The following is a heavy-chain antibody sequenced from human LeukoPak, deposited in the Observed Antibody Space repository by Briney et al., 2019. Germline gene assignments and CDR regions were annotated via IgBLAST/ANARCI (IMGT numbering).Heavy chain of an antibody. CDR3: ASLYSSSSSYYGMDV. CDR1: GFTFSSYA. CDR2: ISGSGSST. Sequence: PGGSLRLSCAASGFTFSSYAMSWVRQAPGKGLEWVSAISGSGSSTYYADSVKGRFTISRDKSKNTLYLQMNSLRAEDTAVYYCASLYSSSSSYYGMDVWGKGTTVTVSS. D-gene: IGHD6-6*01. V-gene: IGHV3-23*01. J-gene: IGHJ6*04.